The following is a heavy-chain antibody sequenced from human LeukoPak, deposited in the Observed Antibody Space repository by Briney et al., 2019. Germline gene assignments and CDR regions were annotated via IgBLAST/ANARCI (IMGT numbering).Heavy chain of an antibody. CDR3: ARQTSAYGDYHLDY. CDR2: IYYSGST. J-gene: IGHJ4*02. D-gene: IGHD4-17*01. Sequence: PSETLSLTCTVSGGSISSYYWSWIRQPPGKGLEWIGYIYYSGSTNYNPSLESRVTISVDTSKNQFSLKLSSVTAADTAVYYCARQTSAYGDYHLDYWGQGTLVTVSS. CDR1: GGSISSYY. V-gene: IGHV4-59*08.